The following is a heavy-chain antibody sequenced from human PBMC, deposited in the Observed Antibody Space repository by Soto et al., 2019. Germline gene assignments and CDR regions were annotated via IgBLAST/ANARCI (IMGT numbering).Heavy chain of an antibody. CDR2: INPNSGHT. CDR3: ARGQVVNFDNWFDP. V-gene: IGHV1-18*01. J-gene: IGHJ5*02. D-gene: IGHD3-22*01. Sequence: QIQLLQSGAEVKKPGTSVKVSCKASGYTFTNYGIIWVRQAPGQGLEWMGWINPNSGHTNYAQNLHDRATMTTDTSTNTAYMELRSLRSDDTAVYFCARGQVVNFDNWFDPWGQGTLVTVSS. CDR1: GYTFTNYG.